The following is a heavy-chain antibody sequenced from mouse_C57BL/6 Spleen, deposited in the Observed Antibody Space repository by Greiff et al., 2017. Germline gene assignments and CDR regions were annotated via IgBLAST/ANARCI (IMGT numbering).Heavy chain of an antibody. D-gene: IGHD1-1*01. Sequence: QVQLQQPGAELVKPGASVKLSCKASGYTFTSYWMQWVKQRPGQGLEWIGEIDPYDSYTNYNQKFKGKATLTVDTSSSTAYMQLSSLTSEDSAVYYSARSTTVVAKDAMDNWGQGTSVTGSS. V-gene: IGHV1-50*01. CDR2: IDPYDSYT. CDR3: ARSTTVVAKDAMDN. CDR1: GYTFTSYW. J-gene: IGHJ4*01.